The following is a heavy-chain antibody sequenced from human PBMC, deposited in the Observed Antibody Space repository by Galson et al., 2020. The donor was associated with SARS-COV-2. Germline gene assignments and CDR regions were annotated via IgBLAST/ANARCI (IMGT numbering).Heavy chain of an antibody. CDR1: GFTFSSCW. CDR2: INSDGSST. Sequence: GESLKISCAASGFTFSSCWMHWVRQAPGKGLVWVSRINSDGSSTSYADSVKGRFTISRDNAKNTLYLQMNSLRAEDTAVYYCARVGTRSGWKYYFDYWGQGTLVIVSS. D-gene: IGHD6-19*01. V-gene: IGHV3-74*01. J-gene: IGHJ4*02. CDR3: ARVGTRSGWKYYFDY.